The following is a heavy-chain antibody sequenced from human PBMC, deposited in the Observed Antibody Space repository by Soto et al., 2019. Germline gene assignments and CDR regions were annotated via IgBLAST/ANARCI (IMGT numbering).Heavy chain of an antibody. D-gene: IGHD1-26*01. Sequence: GGSLRLSCAASGFTFSSYAMSWVRQAPGKGLEWVANIKQDGSEKYYVDSVKGRFTISRDNAKNSLYLQMNSLRAEDTAVYYCARTLGGAFDIWGQGTMVTVSS. CDR1: GFTFSSYA. CDR3: ARTLGGAFDI. J-gene: IGHJ3*02. CDR2: IKQDGSEK. V-gene: IGHV3-7*03.